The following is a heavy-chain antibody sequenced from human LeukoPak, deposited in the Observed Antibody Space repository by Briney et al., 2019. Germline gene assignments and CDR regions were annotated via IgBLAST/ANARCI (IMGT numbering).Heavy chain of an antibody. Sequence: GASVKVSCKASGGTFSSYAISWVRQAPGQGLEWMGGIIPVFGTSNYAQKFQGRVTITADESTRTAYMELSSPRSEDTAVYYCARRDGYNYGSFDYWGQGTLVTVSS. CDR2: IIPVFGTS. V-gene: IGHV1-69*13. D-gene: IGHD5-24*01. CDR3: ARRDGYNYGSFDY. CDR1: GGTFSSYA. J-gene: IGHJ4*02.